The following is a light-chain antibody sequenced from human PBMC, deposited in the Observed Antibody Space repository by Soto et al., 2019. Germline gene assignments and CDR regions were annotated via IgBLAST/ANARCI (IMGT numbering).Light chain of an antibody. V-gene: IGLV2-23*02. CDR2: EVT. CDR3: CSYAGTSDV. J-gene: IGLJ1*01. CDR1: SSDVGIYNL. Sequence: QSVLTQPASVSGSPGQSITISCTGTSSDVGIYNLVSWYQQHPGKAPKLMIYEVTKRPSGVSNRFSGSKSGNAASLTISGLQAEDESDYYCCSYAGTSDVFGTGTKLTVL.